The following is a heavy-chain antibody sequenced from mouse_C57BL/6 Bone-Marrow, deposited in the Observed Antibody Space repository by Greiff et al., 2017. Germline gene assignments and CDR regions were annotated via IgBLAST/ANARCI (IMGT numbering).Heavy chain of an antibody. CDR2: INPSTGGT. D-gene: IGHD1-1*01. J-gene: IGHJ2*01. V-gene: IGHV1-42*01. Sequence: VHVKQSGPELVKPGASVKISCKASGYSFTGYYMNWVKQSPEKSLEWIGEINPSTGGTTYNQKFKAKATLTVDKSSSTAYMQLKSLTSEDSAVYYCARIDYYGSSYFDYWGQGTTLTVSS. CDR1: GYSFTGYY. CDR3: ARIDYYGSSYFDY.